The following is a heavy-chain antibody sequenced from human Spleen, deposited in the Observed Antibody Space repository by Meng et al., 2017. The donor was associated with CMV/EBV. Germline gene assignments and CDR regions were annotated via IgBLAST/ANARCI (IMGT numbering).Heavy chain of an antibody. V-gene: IGHV1-8*01. CDR3: VRGNWGDY. CDR2: TNPNNGHT. J-gene: IGHJ4*02. Sequence: ASVKVSCKASGGTFSSYAVNWVRQAPGQGLEWMGWTNPNNGHTGYAQNFQGRVTMTRNTSISTAYMELSSLRYEDTAVYYCVRGNWGDYWGQGTLVTVSS. CDR1: GGTFSSYA. D-gene: IGHD7-27*01.